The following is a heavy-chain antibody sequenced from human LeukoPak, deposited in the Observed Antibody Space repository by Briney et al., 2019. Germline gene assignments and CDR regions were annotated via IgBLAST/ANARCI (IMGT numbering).Heavy chain of an antibody. CDR2: MNPNSGNT. CDR3: ARDLDYYGSGSYDY. J-gene: IGHJ4*02. V-gene: IGHV1-8*03. CDR1: GYTFTSYD. D-gene: IGHD3-10*01. Sequence: ASVKVSCKASGYTFTSYDINWVRQATGQGLEWMGWMNPNSGNTGYAQKFQGRVTITRNTSIGTAYMELSSLRSDDTAVYYCARDLDYYGSGSYDYWGQGTLVTVSS.